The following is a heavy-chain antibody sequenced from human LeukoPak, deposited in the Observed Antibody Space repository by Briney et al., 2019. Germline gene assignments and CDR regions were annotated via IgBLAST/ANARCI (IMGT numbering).Heavy chain of an antibody. V-gene: IGHV3-23*01. CDR2: ISGSGGST. D-gene: IGHD5-18*01. CDR3: AKPKNSYGYPHLDY. J-gene: IGHJ4*02. CDR1: GFTFSSYA. Sequence: AGGSLRLSCAASGFTFSSYAMSWVRQAPGKGLEWVSAISGSGGSTYYADSVKGRFTISRDNSKNTLYLQMNSLRAEDTAVYYCAKPKNSYGYPHLDYWGQGTLVTVSS.